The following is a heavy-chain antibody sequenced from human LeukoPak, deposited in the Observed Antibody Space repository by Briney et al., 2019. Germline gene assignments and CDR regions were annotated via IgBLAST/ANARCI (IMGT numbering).Heavy chain of an antibody. CDR2: FDPEDGET. CDR3: ATETPLLSHSGYDRTRYFDY. CDR1: GYTLTELS. D-gene: IGHD5-12*01. J-gene: IGHJ4*02. V-gene: IGHV1-24*01. Sequence: ASVKVSCKVSGYTLTELSMHWVRQAPGKGLEWMGGFDPEDGETIYAQKFQGRVTMTEDTSTDTAYMELSSLRSEDTAVYYCATETPLLSHSGYDRTRYFDYWGQGTLVTVSS.